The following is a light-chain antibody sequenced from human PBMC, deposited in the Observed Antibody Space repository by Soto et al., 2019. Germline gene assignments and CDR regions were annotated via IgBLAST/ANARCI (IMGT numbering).Light chain of an antibody. CDR2: DND. Sequence: QSVLTQPPSVSAAPGQTVPISCSGSSSNIGNNYVTWYQQLPGAAPKLLIADNDTRPSGIPDRFSGSKSGTSATLGITGLQTGDEADYVCGTWDSSLSVVVFGGGTKVTVL. CDR3: GTWDSSLSVVV. CDR1: SSNIGNNY. V-gene: IGLV1-51*01. J-gene: IGLJ2*01.